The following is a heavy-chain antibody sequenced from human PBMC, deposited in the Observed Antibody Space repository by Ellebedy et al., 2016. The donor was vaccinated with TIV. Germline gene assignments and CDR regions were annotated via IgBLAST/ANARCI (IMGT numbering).Heavy chain of an antibody. D-gene: IGHD3-3*01. CDR3: ARESYDFWSGYYSQYYFDY. V-gene: IGHV3-30-3*01. CDR2: ISYDGSNK. Sequence: GESLKISCAASGFTFSSYAMHWVRQAPGKGLEWVAVISYDGSNKYYADSAKGRFTISRDNSKNTLYLQMDSLRAEDTAVYYCARESYDFWSGYYSQYYFDYWGQGTLVTVSS. J-gene: IGHJ4*02. CDR1: GFTFSSYA.